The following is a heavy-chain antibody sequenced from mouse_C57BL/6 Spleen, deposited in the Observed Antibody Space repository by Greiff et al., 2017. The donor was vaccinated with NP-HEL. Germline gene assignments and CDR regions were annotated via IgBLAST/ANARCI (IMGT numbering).Heavy chain of an antibody. CDR2: IHPNSGST. CDR1: GYTFTSYW. CDR3: ARHGSSYDYAMDY. D-gene: IGHD1-1*01. V-gene: IGHV1-64*01. J-gene: IGHJ4*01. Sequence: QVQLQQPGAELVKPGASVKLSCKASGYTFTSYWMHWVKQRPGQGLEWIGMIHPNSGSTNYNEKFKSKATLTVDKSSSTAYMQLSSLTSEDSAVYYCARHGSSYDYAMDYWGQGTSVTVSS.